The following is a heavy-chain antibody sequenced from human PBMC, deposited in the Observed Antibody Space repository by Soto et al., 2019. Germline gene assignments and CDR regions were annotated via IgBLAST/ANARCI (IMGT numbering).Heavy chain of an antibody. V-gene: IGHV4-34*01. CDR1: GGSFSGYY. D-gene: IGHD2-15*01. J-gene: IGHJ4*02. CDR2: INHSGST. CDR3: ARGVAPTK. Sequence: PLSLTSAVYGGSFSGYYWSWIRQPPGKGLEWIGEINHSGSTNYNPSLKSRVTISVDTSKNQFSLKLSSVTAADTAVYYCARGVAPTKWGQGTLVTVSS.